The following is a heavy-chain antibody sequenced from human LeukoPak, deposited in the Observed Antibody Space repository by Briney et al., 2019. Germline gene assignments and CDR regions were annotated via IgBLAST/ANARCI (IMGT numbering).Heavy chain of an antibody. V-gene: IGHV1-46*01. CDR1: GYTFTSYY. D-gene: IGHD6-13*01. Sequence: GASVKVSCKASGYTFTSYYMHWVRQAPGQGLEWMGIINPSGGSTSYAQKFQGRVTMTRDTSTSTAYMELSSLRSEDTAVYYCARYSKVGYYYYGMDVWGQGTTVTVSS. J-gene: IGHJ6*02. CDR3: ARYSKVGYYYYGMDV. CDR2: INPSGGST.